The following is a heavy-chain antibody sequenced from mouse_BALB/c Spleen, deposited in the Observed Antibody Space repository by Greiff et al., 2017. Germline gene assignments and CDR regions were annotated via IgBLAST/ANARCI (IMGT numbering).Heavy chain of an antibody. CDR1: GYTFSSYW. CDR2: ILPGSVST. CDR3: ARGALLRLPSWFAY. D-gene: IGHD1-2*01. Sequence: VQLQQSGAELMKPGASVKISCKATGYTFSSYWIEWVKQRPGHGLEWIGEILPGSVSTNYNEKFKGKATFTADTSSNTAYMQLSSLTSEDSAVYYCARGALLRLPSWFAYWGQGTLVTVSA. J-gene: IGHJ3*01. V-gene: IGHV1-9*01.